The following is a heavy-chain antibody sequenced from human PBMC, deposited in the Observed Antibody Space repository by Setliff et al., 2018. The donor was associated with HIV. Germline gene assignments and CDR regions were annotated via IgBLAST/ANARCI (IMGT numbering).Heavy chain of an antibody. V-gene: IGHV4-38-2*01. J-gene: IGHJ6*04. CDR1: GYSISGDYY. Sequence: SETLSLTCFVSGYSISGDYYWGWIRQPPGKGLEWVGSIYHSGTTYYNPSLKSRVTISVDTSKNQFSLKLSSVTAADTAIYYCTRRGADSYYPRPLDVWGKGTTVTVSS. CDR2: IYHSGTT. D-gene: IGHD3-10*01. CDR3: TRRGADSYYPRPLDV.